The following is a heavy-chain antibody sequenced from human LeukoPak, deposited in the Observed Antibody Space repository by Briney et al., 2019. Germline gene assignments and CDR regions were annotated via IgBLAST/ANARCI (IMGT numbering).Heavy chain of an antibody. CDR1: GGSFSGYY. V-gene: IGHV4-34*01. Sequence: SETLSLTCAVYGGSFSGYYWSWIRLPPGKGLEWSGEINHSGSTNYNPSLKSRVTISVDTSKNQFSLKLSSVTAADTAVYYCARGREWLVRDYYYYMDVWGKGTTVTVSS. D-gene: IGHD6-19*01. CDR3: ARGREWLVRDYYYYMDV. CDR2: INHSGST. J-gene: IGHJ6*03.